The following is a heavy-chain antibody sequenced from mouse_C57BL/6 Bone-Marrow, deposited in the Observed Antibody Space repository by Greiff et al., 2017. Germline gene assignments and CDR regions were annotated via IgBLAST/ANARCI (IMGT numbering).Heavy chain of an antibody. J-gene: IGHJ1*03. V-gene: IGHV1-69*01. D-gene: IGHD1-1*01. Sequence: VQLQQPGAELVMPGASVKLSCKASGYTFTSYWMHWVKQRPGQGLEWIGEIDPSDSYTNYNQKFKGKATLTVDKSSSTTYIQLSSLTSEDSAVYYCEEKYCGSSAWYFDVWGTGTTVTVSS. CDR2: IDPSDSYT. CDR3: EEKYCGSSAWYFDV. CDR1: GYTFTSYW.